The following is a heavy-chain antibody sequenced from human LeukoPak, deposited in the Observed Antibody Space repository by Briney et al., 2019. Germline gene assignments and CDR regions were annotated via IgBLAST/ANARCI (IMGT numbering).Heavy chain of an antibody. V-gene: IGHV3-21*01. Sequence: SGGSLRLSCAASGFTFSSYSMNWVRQAPGKGLEWVASISSSSYIYYADSVKGRFTISRDNAKNSLYLQMNSLRAEDTAVSYCASGYTGGGAFDIWGQGTIVTVSS. J-gene: IGHJ3*02. CDR3: ASGYTGGGAFDI. D-gene: IGHD5-18*01. CDR1: GFTFSSYS. CDR2: ISSSSYI.